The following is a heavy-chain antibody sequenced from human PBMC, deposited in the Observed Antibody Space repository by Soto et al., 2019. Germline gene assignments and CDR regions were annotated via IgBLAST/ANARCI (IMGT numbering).Heavy chain of an antibody. Sequence: GGSLRLSCAASGFTFSDYYMSWIRQAPGKGLEWVSYISSSSSYTNYADSVNGRFTISRDNAKNSLYLQMNSLRAEDTAVYYCARADVVVVTSAFDIWGQGTMVTVSS. V-gene: IGHV3-11*06. CDR1: GFTFSDYY. CDR3: ARADVVVVTSAFDI. CDR2: ISSSSSYT. J-gene: IGHJ3*02. D-gene: IGHD3-22*01.